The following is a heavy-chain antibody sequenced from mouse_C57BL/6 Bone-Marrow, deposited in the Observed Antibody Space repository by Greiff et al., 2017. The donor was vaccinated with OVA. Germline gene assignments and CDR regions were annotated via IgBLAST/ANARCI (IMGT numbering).Heavy chain of an antibody. J-gene: IGHJ4*01. CDR3: ARCPDYYGSSYYAMDY. D-gene: IGHD1-1*01. V-gene: IGHV1-18*01. Sequence: DVQLQESGPELVKPGASVKIPCKASGYTFTDYNMDWVKQSHGKSLEWIGDINPNNGGTIYNQKFKGKATLTVDKSSSTAYMELRSLTSEDTAVYYCARCPDYYGSSYYAMDYWGQGTSVTVSS. CDR2: INPNNGGT. CDR1: GYTFTDYN.